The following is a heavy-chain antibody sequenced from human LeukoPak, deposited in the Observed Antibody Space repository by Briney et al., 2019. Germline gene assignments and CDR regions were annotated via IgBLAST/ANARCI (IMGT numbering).Heavy chain of an antibody. Sequence: GRSLRLSCAASGFIFSNYGMHWVRQAPGKGLEWVAVTSYDGSKKYHADSVKGRFTIPRDNSKNTLYLQMNSLRAEDTAVYYCAKDSKYYYDSRGYSYFDYWGQGTLVTVSS. J-gene: IGHJ4*02. CDR2: TSYDGSKK. D-gene: IGHD3-22*01. CDR3: AKDSKYYYDSRGYSYFDY. CDR1: GFIFSNYG. V-gene: IGHV3-30*18.